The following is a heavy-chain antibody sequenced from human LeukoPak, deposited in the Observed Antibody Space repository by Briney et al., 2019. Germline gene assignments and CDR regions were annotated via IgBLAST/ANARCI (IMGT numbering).Heavy chain of an antibody. D-gene: IGHD2-2*01. V-gene: IGHV3-33*06. Sequence: QSGGSLRLSCAASGFSFGTYGMHWVRQAPGKGLEWVAVIWDDGTTKYYADSVKGRFTISGDNSKNTLYLQMNSLRAEDTAMYYCVKDLFRSTYYFDYWGQGILVTVSS. CDR1: GFSFGTYG. CDR3: VKDLFRSTYYFDY. J-gene: IGHJ4*02. CDR2: IWDDGTTK.